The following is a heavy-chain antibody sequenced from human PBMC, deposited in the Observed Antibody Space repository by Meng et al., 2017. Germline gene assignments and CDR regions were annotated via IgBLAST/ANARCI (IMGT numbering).Heavy chain of an antibody. CDR2: FDPEDGET. D-gene: IGHD6-19*01. CDR1: GYTLTELS. J-gene: IGHJ4*02. Sequence: ASVKVSCKVSGYTLTELSMHWVRQAPGKGLEWMGGFDPEDGETIYAQKFQGRVTMTEDTSTDTAYMELSSLRSEDTAVYYCAIRRAAVAGTLFDYWGQGTLVTVSS. V-gene: IGHV1-24*01. CDR3: AIRRAAVAGTLFDY.